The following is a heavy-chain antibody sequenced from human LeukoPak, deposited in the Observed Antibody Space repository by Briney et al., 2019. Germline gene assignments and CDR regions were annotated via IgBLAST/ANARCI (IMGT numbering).Heavy chain of an antibody. CDR2: ISAYIGNT. V-gene: IGHV1-8*02. D-gene: IGHD3-3*01. CDR1: GYTFTSYG. Sequence: ASVTVSCKASGYTFTSYGISWVRQAPGQGLEWMGWISAYIGNTGYAQKFQGRVTMTRNTSISTAYMELSSLRSEDTAVYYCAKGGITIFGVVISHFDYWGQGTLVTVSS. J-gene: IGHJ4*02. CDR3: AKGGITIFGVVISHFDY.